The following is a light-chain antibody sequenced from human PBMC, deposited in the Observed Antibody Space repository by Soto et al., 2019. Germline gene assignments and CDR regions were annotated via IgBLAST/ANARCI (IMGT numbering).Light chain of an antibody. J-gene: IGKJ4*01. CDR2: GAS. V-gene: IGKV3-15*01. Sequence: EIVMTQSPATLSVSPGERATLSCRASQSVSSNLAWYQQKPGQAPRLLLYGASTRATGIPARFSGSGSGTEFTLTIRSLQSEDFAAYYCQQYNHWPPLTFVGGTKMEIK. CDR1: QSVSSN. CDR3: QQYNHWPPLT.